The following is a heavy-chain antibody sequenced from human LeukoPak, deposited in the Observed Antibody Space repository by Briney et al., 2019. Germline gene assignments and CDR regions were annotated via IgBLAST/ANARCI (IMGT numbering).Heavy chain of an antibody. CDR1: GGSISSSSDY. CDR2: ISYSGST. V-gene: IGHV4-39*07. CDR3: ASTYSSSWYAAGDI. J-gene: IGHJ3*02. Sequence: RPSETLSLTCSVSGGSISSSSDYWGWIRQPPGKGLEWIGSISYSGSTHYNPSLKSRVTISVDTSKNQFSLKLSSVTAADTAAYYCASTYSSSWYAAGDIWGQGTMVTVSS. D-gene: IGHD6-13*01.